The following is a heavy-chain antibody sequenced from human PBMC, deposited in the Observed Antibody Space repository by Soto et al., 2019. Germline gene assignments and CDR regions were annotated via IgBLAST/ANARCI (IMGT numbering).Heavy chain of an antibody. CDR2: IVVGSGNT. CDR3: AALLTTGTTLSDY. J-gene: IGHJ4*02. Sequence: ASVKVSCKASGFTFTSSAVQWVRQARGQRLEWIGWIVVGSGNTNYAQKFQERVTITRDMSTSTAYMELSSLRSEDTAVYYCAALLTTGTTLSDYWGQRTPITVS. D-gene: IGHD1-1*01. CDR1: GFTFTSSA. V-gene: IGHV1-58*01.